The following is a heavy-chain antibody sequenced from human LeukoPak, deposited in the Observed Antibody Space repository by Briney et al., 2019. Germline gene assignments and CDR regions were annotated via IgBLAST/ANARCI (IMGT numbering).Heavy chain of an antibody. CDR2: ISDSGGST. CDR1: GFTFSSYA. J-gene: IGHJ4*02. D-gene: IGHD1-26*01. Sequence: GGSLRLSCAASGFTFSSYAMSWVRQAPGKGLEWVSTISDSGGSTFYADSVKGRFTISRENSKNTLYLQMNSLRAEDTAVYYCAKSSGMGTTTDQFQDYWGQGTLVTVSS. V-gene: IGHV3-23*01. CDR3: AKSSGMGTTTDQFQDY.